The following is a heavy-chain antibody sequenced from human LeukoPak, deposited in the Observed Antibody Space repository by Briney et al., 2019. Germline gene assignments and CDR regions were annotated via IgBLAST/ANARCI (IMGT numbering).Heavy chain of an antibody. Sequence: PSETLSLTCTVFGGSISSYYWSWIRQPAGKGLEWIGRIYTSGSTNYNPSLKSRVTMSVDTSKNQFSLKLSSATAADTAVYYCAREKGIAVAGTLSDWFDPWGQGTLVTVSS. D-gene: IGHD6-19*01. CDR2: IYTSGST. CDR1: GGSISSYY. J-gene: IGHJ5*02. V-gene: IGHV4-4*07. CDR3: AREKGIAVAGTLSDWFDP.